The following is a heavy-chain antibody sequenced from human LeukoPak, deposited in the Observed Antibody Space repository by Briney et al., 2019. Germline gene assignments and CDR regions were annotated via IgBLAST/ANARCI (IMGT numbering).Heavy chain of an antibody. D-gene: IGHD2-15*01. CDR1: GFTFSSYA. J-gene: IGHJ1*01. CDR3: AKGGLGYCSGGSCHEPTEYFQH. Sequence: GGSLRLSCAAPGFTFSSYAMSWVRQAPGKGLEWVSAISGSGGSTYYADSVKGRFTISRDNSKNTLYLQMNSLRAEDTAVYYCAKGGLGYCSGGSCHEPTEYFQHWGQGTLVTVSS. V-gene: IGHV3-23*01. CDR2: ISGSGGST.